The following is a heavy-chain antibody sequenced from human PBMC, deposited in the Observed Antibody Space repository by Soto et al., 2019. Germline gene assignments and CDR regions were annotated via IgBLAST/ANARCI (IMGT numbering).Heavy chain of an antibody. V-gene: IGHV2-5*01. CDR1: GFSLSTSGVG. Sequence: SGPTLVNPTRPLTLTCTFSGFSLSTSGVGVGWIRQPPGKALEWLALIYWNDDKRYSPSLKSRLTITKDTSKNQVVLTMTNMDPVDTATYYCAQPIPSRGAFDIWGQGTMVTVSS. CDR2: IYWNDDK. D-gene: IGHD2-2*02. CDR3: AQPIPSRGAFDI. J-gene: IGHJ3*02.